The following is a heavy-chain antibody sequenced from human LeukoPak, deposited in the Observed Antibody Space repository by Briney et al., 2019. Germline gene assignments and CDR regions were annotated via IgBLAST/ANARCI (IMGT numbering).Heavy chain of an antibody. V-gene: IGHV1-69*05. CDR1: GGTFSSYP. CDR2: IIPIFGTA. J-gene: IGHJ5*02. Sequence: SVKVSCKACGGTFSSYPISWVRQAAGQGLDWMGGIIPIFGTASYAHKFQGRVTITTDESTSTAYMELSSLRSEDTAVYYCARDYCSSTSCLNWFDHWGQGTLVTVSS. CDR3: ARDYCSSTSCLNWFDH. D-gene: IGHD2-2*01.